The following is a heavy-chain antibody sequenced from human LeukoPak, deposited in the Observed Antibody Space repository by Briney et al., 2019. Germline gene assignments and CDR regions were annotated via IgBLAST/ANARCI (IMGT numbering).Heavy chain of an antibody. D-gene: IGHD3-22*01. Sequence: SVKVSCKASGGSFRSSAISWVRQAPGQGLEWMGGIIPMFGAPNYAQKLQGRVTLSADESTSTAYMELSSLRSEDTAVYYCARLLNYYDSSGYYYVPGYYFDYWGQGTLVTVSS. CDR1: GGSFRSSA. V-gene: IGHV1-69*01. CDR3: ARLLNYYDSSGYYYVPGYYFDY. CDR2: IIPMFGAP. J-gene: IGHJ4*02.